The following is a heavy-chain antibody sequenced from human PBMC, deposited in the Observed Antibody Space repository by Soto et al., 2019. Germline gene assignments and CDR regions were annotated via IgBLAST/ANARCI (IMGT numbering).Heavy chain of an antibody. V-gene: IGHV3-15*01. CDR2: IKSKTDGGTT. Sequence: EVQLVESGGGLVKPGGSLRLSCAASGFTFSNAWMSWVRQAPGKGLEWVGRIKSKTDGGTTDYAAPVKGRFTISRDDSKNTLYLQMNSLKSEDTAVYYCTTAGNYDSSCYHFDAFDIWGQGTMVTVSS. J-gene: IGHJ3*02. D-gene: IGHD3-22*01. CDR1: GFTFSNAW. CDR3: TTAGNYDSSCYHFDAFDI.